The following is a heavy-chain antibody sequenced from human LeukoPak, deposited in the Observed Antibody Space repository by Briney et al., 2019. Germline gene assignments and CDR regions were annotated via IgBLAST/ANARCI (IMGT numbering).Heavy chain of an antibody. J-gene: IGHJ4*02. D-gene: IGHD5-12*01. Sequence: SETLSLTCTVSGGSISSYYWSWIRQPPGKGLERIGYIYYSGSTNYNPSLKSRVTISVDTSKNQFSLRLSSVAAADTAVYYCAREVVGYSGYDYFDYWGQGTLVTVSS. V-gene: IGHV4-59*01. CDR3: AREVVGYSGYDYFDY. CDR1: GGSISSYY. CDR2: IYYSGST.